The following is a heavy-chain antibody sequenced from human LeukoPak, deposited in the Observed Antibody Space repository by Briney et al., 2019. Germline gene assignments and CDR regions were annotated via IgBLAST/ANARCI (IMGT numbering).Heavy chain of an antibody. V-gene: IGHV4-39*01. CDR3: ARSRHRSNQLGIRRKREHFDY. J-gene: IGHJ4*02. D-gene: IGHD1/OR15-1a*01. CDR1: GGCISRNNYY. Sequence: PSETLSLTCTVSGGCISRNNYYWGWIRQPPGKGLEWIGSIHYSGTTDYNPSHERRVTVSADTSKDQFSLNLNSMHAADTALYFCARSRHRSNQLGIRRKREHFDYWGQGILVSVSS. CDR2: IHYSGTT.